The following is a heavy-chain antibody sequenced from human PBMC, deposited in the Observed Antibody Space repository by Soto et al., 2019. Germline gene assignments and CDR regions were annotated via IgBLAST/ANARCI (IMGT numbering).Heavy chain of an antibody. J-gene: IGHJ6*02. CDR1: GFTFSSYS. CDR3: AREVSAAEHVHFYYGMDV. D-gene: IGHD6-13*01. V-gene: IGHV3-21*01. CDR2: ISSSSSYI. Sequence: GGSLRLSCAASGFTFSSYSMNWVRQAPGKGLEWVSSISSSSSYIYYADSVKGRFTISRDNAKNSLYLQMNSLRAEDTAVYYCAREVSAAEHVHFYYGMDVWGQGTTVTVSS.